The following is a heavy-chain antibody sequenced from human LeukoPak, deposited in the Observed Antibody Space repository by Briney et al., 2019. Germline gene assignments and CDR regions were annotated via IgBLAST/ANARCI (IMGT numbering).Heavy chain of an antibody. CDR2: IYSGGST. CDR3: ASWGIAVAETYYFDY. V-gene: IGHV3-53*01. D-gene: IGHD6-19*01. CDR1: GFTVSSNY. J-gene: IGHJ4*02. Sequence: GGFLRLSCAASGFTVSSNYMSWVRQAPGKGLEWVSVIYSGGSTYYADSVKGRFTISRDNSKNTLYLQMNSLRAEDTAVYYCASWGIAVAETYYFDYWGQGTLVTVSS.